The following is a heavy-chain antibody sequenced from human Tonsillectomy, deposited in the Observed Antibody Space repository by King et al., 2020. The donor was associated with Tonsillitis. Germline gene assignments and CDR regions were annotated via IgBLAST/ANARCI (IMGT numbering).Heavy chain of an antibody. CDR2: ISASSGRM. J-gene: IGHJ4*02. CDR3: VRAPGANQFGYYW. CDR1: GLTFGTYN. Sequence: VQLVESGGDLVQPGGSLRLSCAVSGLTFGTYNMNWVRQAPGKGLEWVSFISASSGRMYYTDSVQGRFTISRDNAKNTLYLHMNSLRAEDTAVYYCVRAPGANQFGYYWWGRGSLVS. D-gene: IGHD3-3*01. V-gene: IGHV3-48*04.